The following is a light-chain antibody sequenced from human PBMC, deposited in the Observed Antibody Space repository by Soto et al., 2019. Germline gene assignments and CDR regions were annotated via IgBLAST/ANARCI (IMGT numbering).Light chain of an antibody. CDR1: SSDVGGYNY. Sequence: QSALTQPASVSGSPGQSITISCTGTSSDVGGYNYVSWYQQHPGKAPKLMIYDVTNRPSGVSSRFSGSKSGNTASLTISGLQAEDEAGYYCSSFTTSSTLVFGGGTKLTVL. V-gene: IGLV2-14*01. CDR2: DVT. J-gene: IGLJ2*01. CDR3: SSFTTSSTLV.